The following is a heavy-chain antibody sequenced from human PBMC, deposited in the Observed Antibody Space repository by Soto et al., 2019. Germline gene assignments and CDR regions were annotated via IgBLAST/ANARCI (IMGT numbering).Heavy chain of an antibody. CDR2: IYSGGST. V-gene: IGHV3-53*04. D-gene: IGHD3-10*01. CDR3: ASMVRGFPPPLQLDYYYYYMDV. Sequence: GGSLRLSCAASGFTVSSNYMSWVRQAPGKGLEWVSVIYSGGSTYYADPVKGRFTISRHNSKNTLYLQMNSLRAEDTAVYYCASMVRGFPPPLQLDYYYYYMDVWGKGTTVTVSS. CDR1: GFTVSSNY. J-gene: IGHJ6*03.